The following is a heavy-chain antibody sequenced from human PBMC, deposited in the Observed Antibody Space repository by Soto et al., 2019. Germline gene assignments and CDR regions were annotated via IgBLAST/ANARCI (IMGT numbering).Heavy chain of an antibody. J-gene: IGHJ6*03. V-gene: IGHV1-18*01. CDR2: ISVDNGNT. Sequence: QVQLVQSGPEVKKPGASVKVSCKASGYTFSSYGISWVRQAPGQGFEWMAWISVDNGNTNFAQRFQGRVTMTTDTGTSTAYMELRSRRADDTAVYYCARFKQGDNRNPIGNHDYYYMDVWGEGTTVTVSS. CDR3: ARFKQGDNRNPIGNHDYYYMDV. D-gene: IGHD3-16*01. CDR1: GYTFSSYG.